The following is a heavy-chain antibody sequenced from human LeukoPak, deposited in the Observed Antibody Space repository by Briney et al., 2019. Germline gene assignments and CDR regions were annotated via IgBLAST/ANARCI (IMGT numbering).Heavy chain of an antibody. J-gene: IGHJ6*03. CDR2: IWNDGSNE. Sequence: PGGSLRLSCAASGFTFSNYGMHWVRQAPGKGLEWVAFIWNDGSNEIYADSVKGRFSISRDNPENTLYLQMNSLKPEDTALYYCAKDPGAHTSGFYMDVWGKGTTVTISS. D-gene: IGHD5-18*01. V-gene: IGHV3-30*02. CDR1: GFTFSNYG. CDR3: AKDPGAHTSGFYMDV.